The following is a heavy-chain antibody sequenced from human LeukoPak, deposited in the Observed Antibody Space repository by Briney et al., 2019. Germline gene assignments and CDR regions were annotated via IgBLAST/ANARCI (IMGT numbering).Heavy chain of an antibody. CDR1: GDSIRNSGWS. D-gene: IGHD3-3*01. J-gene: IGHJ5*02. Sequence: SETLSLTCIVSGDSIRNSGWSWGWIRQPPGKGLEWIGTMPYDENVSDNEIPSYNPSLKRRVTISADTSKNQLSLKVTSVTAADTASYYCARLTLTGVGGRGWFDAWGQGTLVIVSS. V-gene: IGHV4-39*01. CDR3: ARLTLTGVGGRGWFDA. CDR2: MPYDENVSDNEIP.